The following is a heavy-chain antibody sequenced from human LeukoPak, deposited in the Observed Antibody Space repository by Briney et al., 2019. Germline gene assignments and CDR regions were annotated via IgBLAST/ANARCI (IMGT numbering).Heavy chain of an antibody. J-gene: IGHJ4*02. V-gene: IGHV4-4*02. CDR3: MRTYCSNISCFYFDY. CDR1: GASISSSNW. D-gene: IGHD2-2*01. Sequence: SETPSLTCAVSGASISSSNWWSWARQPPGKGLEWIGEIFHAGTTNYNPSLQSRVTISVDNSRNQFSLKLTSVTAADTAVYYCMRTYCSNISCFYFDYWGQGTLVTVSS. CDR2: IFHAGTT.